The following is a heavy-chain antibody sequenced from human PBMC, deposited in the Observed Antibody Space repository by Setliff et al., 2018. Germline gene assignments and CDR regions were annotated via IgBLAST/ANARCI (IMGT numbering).Heavy chain of an antibody. CDR1: GGSISSGGYY. V-gene: IGHV4-31*09. Sequence: SETLSLTCTVSGGSISSGGYYWSWIRQHPGKGLEWIGYIYYSGNTNYNPSLKSRVTISVDKSKNQFSLKLTSVTAVDTAVYYCAGGVSGRFNYWGQGTLVTVSS. D-gene: IGHD3-10*01. CDR3: AGGVSGRFNY. CDR2: IYYSGNT. J-gene: IGHJ4*02.